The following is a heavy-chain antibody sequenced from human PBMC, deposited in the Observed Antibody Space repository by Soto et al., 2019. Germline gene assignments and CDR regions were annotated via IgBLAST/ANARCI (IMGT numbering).Heavy chain of an antibody. J-gene: IGHJ6*02. V-gene: IGHV4-61*01. D-gene: IGHD1-7*01. Sequence: SETLSLTCTVSGGSVSSGSYYWSWIRQPTGKGLEWIGYIYYSGSTNYNPSLKSRVTISVDTSKNQFSLKLSPVNAADTAVYYCARGGELELHYYGMDVWGRGTTVTVSS. CDR3: ARGGELELHYYGMDV. CDR2: IYYSGST. CDR1: GGSVSSGSYY.